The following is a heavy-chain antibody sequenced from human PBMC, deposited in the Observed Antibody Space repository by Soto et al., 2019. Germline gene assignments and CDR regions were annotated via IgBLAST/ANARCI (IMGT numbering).Heavy chain of an antibody. D-gene: IGHD5-18*01. Sequence: EEHLVESGGALVRPGESLSLSCAASGISTSFYLMGWVRQAPGRGLEWVASIKKDGTEKYYMDSLKGRFTISRDNALNSLYLQINSLRDEDTAVYFCVTGYHSDYWGQGTLVTVSS. J-gene: IGHJ4*02. CDR3: VTGYHSDY. V-gene: IGHV3-7*03. CDR1: GISTSFYL. CDR2: IKKDGTEK.